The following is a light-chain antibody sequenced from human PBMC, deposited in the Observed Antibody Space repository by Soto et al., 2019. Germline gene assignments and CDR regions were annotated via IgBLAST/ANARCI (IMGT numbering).Light chain of an antibody. J-gene: IGKJ5*01. CDR1: QDISRY. CDR2: TAS. CDR3: QQRHSYPIT. Sequence: DIQLTQSPSFLSASVGDRVTVTCRASQDISRYLAWYQQKPGKAPKLLIHTASTLQSGVPSRFSGSGSGAEFTLTISSLQPDDFATYYCQQRHSYPITFGQGTRLDIK. V-gene: IGKV1-9*01.